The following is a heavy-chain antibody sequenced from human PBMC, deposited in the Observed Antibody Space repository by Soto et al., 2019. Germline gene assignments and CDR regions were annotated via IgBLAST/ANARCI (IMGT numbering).Heavy chain of an antibody. J-gene: IGHJ5*02. V-gene: IGHV1-18*01. D-gene: IGHD3-9*01. CDR1: GYTFTSYG. Sequence: GASVKVSCKASGYTFTSYGIGWVRQAPGQGLEWMGWISAYNGNTNYAQKLQGRVTMTTDTSTSTAYMELRSLRSDDTAVYYCARDRTHLRYFDWFVGDWFDPWGQGTLVTVSS. CDR3: ARDRTHLRYFDWFVGDWFDP. CDR2: ISAYNGNT.